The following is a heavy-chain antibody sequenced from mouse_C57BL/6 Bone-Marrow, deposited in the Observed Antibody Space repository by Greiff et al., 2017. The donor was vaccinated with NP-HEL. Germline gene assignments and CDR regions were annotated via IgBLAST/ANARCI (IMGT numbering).Heavy chain of an antibody. V-gene: IGHV1-61*01. J-gene: IGHJ2*01. Sequence: QVQLKQPGAELVRPGSSVKLSCKASGYTFTSYWMDWVKQRPGQGLEWIGNIYPSDSETHYNQKFKDKATLTVDKSSSPAYMQLSSLASEDSAVYYCAREGGTDYWGQGTTLTVSS. CDR2: IYPSDSET. CDR1: GYTFTSYW. D-gene: IGHD3-3*01. CDR3: AREGGTDY.